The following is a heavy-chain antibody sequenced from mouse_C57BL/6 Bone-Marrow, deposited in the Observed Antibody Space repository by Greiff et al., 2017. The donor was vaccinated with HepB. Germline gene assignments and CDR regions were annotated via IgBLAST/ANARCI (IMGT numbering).Heavy chain of an antibody. Sequence: EVQLVESGPELVKPGASVKISCKASGYSFTGYYMNWVKQSPEKSLEWIGEINPSTGGTTYNQKFKAKATLTVDKSSSTAYMQLKSLTSEDSAVYYCAKFPGYWGQGTTLTVSS. CDR1: GYSFTGYY. CDR3: AKFPGY. J-gene: IGHJ2*01. CDR2: INPSTGGT. V-gene: IGHV1-42*01.